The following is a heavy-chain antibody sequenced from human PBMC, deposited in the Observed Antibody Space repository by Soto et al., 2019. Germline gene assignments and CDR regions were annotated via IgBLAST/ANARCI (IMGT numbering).Heavy chain of an antibody. V-gene: IGHV3-21*01. CDR3: ARDNPNYDILTGYSTANAFDI. Sequence: GSLRLSCAASGFTFSSYSMNWVRQAPGKGLEWVSSISSSSSYIYYADSVKGRFTISRDNAKNSLYLQMNSLRAEDTAVYYCARDNPNYDILTGYSTANAFDIWGQGTMVTVSS. D-gene: IGHD3-9*01. CDR1: GFTFSSYS. CDR2: ISSSSSYI. J-gene: IGHJ3*02.